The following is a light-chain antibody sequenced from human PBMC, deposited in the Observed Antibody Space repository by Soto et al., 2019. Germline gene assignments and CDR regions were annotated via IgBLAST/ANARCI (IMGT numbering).Light chain of an antibody. Sequence: DIQMTQSPSTLSASVGDRVTITCRASQSINNWLAWYQLKPGKAPKLLIFDASSLESGVPSRFSGSGAGTECTLTISSLQPEDFATYYCQHYSSYYPTFGQGTTVEIK. J-gene: IGKJ1*01. CDR1: QSINNW. CDR2: DAS. CDR3: QHYSSYYPT. V-gene: IGKV1-5*01.